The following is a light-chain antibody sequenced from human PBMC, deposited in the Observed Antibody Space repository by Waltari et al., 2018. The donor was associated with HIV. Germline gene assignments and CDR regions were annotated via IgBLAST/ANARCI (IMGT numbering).Light chain of an antibody. CDR2: EVS. Sequence: QSALTQPASVSGSPGQPITISCTGTRSDVGGYNYVSWYQQHPGKAPKLMIYEVSNRPSGVSNRFSGSKSGNTASLTISGLQAEDEADYYCSSYTSSSTPYWVFGGGTKLTVL. CDR1: RSDVGGYNY. CDR3: SSYTSSSTPYWV. J-gene: IGLJ3*02. V-gene: IGLV2-14*01.